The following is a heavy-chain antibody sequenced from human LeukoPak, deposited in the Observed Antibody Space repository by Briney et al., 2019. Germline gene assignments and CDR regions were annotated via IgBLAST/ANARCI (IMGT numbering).Heavy chain of an antibody. V-gene: IGHV3-23*01. J-gene: IGHJ5*02. D-gene: IGHD6-13*01. CDR1: GFTFSTYG. Sequence: GGSLRLSCAASGFTFSTYGMSWVRQAPGKGLEWVSAISGSGGSTYYADSVKGRFTISRDNSKTTLYLQMHSLRAEDTAVYYCAKDGSIAAAPWFDPWGQGTLVTVSS. CDR2: ISGSGGST. CDR3: AKDGSIAAAPWFDP.